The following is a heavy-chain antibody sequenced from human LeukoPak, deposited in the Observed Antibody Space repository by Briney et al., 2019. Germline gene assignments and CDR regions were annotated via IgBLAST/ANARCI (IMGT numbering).Heavy chain of an antibody. J-gene: IGHJ5*02. V-gene: IGHV3-21*01. Sequence: KAGGSLRLSCAASGFTFDDYAMHWVRQAPGKGLEWVSSISSSSSYIYYADSVKGRFTISRDNAKNSLYLQMNSLRAEDTAVYYCARSRFYSGIAAAGTNWFDPWGQGTLVTVSS. CDR3: ARSRFYSGIAAAGTNWFDP. CDR1: GFTFDDYA. D-gene: IGHD6-13*01. CDR2: ISSSSSYI.